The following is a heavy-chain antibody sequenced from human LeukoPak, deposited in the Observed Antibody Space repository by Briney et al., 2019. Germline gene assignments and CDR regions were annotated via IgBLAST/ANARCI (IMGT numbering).Heavy chain of an antibody. V-gene: IGHV4-59*01. CDR2: IYYSGST. CDR1: GGSISSYY. J-gene: IGHJ4*02. Sequence: KPSETLSLTCTVSGGSISSYYWSWIRQPPGKGLEWIGYIYYSGSTNYNPSLKSRVTISVDTSKNQFSLKLSSVTAADTAVYYCARAEDTSVRGVPYIFDYWGQGTLVTVFS. D-gene: IGHD3-10*01. CDR3: ARAEDTSVRGVPYIFDY.